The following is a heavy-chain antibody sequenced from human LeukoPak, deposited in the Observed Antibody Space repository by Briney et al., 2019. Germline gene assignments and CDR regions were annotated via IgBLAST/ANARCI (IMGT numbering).Heavy chain of an antibody. CDR2: INWNGGST. Sequence: PGGSLRLSCAASGFTFDDYGMSWVRQAPGKGLEWVSGINWNGGSTGYADSVKGRFTISRDNAKNSLYLQMNSLRAEDTAVYYCARGPPVSTYYYMDVWGKGTTVTVSS. V-gene: IGHV3-20*04. J-gene: IGHJ6*03. D-gene: IGHD1-14*01. CDR3: ARGPPVSTYYYMDV. CDR1: GFTFDDYG.